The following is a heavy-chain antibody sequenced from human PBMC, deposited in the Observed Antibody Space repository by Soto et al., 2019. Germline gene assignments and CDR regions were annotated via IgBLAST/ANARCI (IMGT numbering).Heavy chain of an antibody. CDR3: AREMWTRSGPQNFFDY. V-gene: IGHV1-18*01. J-gene: IGHJ4*02. CDR2: ISPSSGDT. CDR1: GYTFTSYG. D-gene: IGHD6-25*01. Sequence: QVQLVQSEGEVRQPGASVKVSCKASGYTFTSYGIIWVRQAPGQGLEWMGYISPSSGDTRYAPNLQGRVTMTTDTSTTTAYMELRSLTSDDTAVYYCAREMWTRSGPQNFFDYWGLGALVTVSS.